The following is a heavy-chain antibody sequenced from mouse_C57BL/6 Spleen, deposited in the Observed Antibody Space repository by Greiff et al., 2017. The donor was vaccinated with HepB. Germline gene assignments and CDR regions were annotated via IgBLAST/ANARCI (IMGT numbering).Heavy chain of an antibody. CDR1: GYSITSGYY. J-gene: IGHJ3*01. CDR2: ISYDGSN. V-gene: IGHV3-6*01. D-gene: IGHD2-4*01. Sequence: EVKLQESGPGLVKPSQSLSLTCSVTGYSITSGYYWNWIRQFPGNKLEWMGYISYDGSNNYNPSLKNRISITRDTSKNQFFLKLNSVTTEDTATYYCARDGKNDYPFAYWGQGTLVTVSA. CDR3: ARDGKNDYPFAY.